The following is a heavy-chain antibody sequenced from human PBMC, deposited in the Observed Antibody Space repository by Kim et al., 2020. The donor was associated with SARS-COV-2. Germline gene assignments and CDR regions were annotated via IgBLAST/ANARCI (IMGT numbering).Heavy chain of an antibody. CDR3: ARDIPGAGSYDYYYYYYGMDV. D-gene: IGHD3-10*01. Sequence: ASVKVSCKASGYTFTSYGISWVRQAPGQGLEWMGWISAYNGNTNYAQKLQGRVTMTTDTSTSTAYMELRSLRSDDTAVYYCARDIPGAGSYDYYYYYYGMDVWGQGTTVTVSS. CDR2: ISAYNGNT. CDR1: GYTFTSYG. V-gene: IGHV1-18*04. J-gene: IGHJ6*02.